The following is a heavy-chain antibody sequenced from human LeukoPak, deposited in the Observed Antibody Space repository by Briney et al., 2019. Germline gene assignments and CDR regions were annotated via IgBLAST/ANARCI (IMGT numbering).Heavy chain of an antibody. D-gene: IGHD3-22*01. J-gene: IGHJ4*02. V-gene: IGHV6-1*01. CDR1: GDSVSSNSAA. CDR3: ARGRGRGYYDRSGHFAY. Sequence: SQTLSLTCAISGDSVSSNSAAWNWIRQSPSRGLEWLGSTYYRSKWYNDYAVSVKSRITINPDTSKNQFSLQLHPVTPEDTAVYYCARGRGRGYYDRSGHFAYWGQGTLVTASS. CDR2: TYYRSKWYN.